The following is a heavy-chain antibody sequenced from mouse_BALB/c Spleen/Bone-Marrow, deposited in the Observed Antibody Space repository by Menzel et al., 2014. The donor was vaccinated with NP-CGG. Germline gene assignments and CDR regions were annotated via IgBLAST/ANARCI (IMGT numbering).Heavy chain of an antibody. J-gene: IGHJ4*01. V-gene: IGHV1S81*02. CDR3: SRGRRDALDY. Sequence: QVQLKESGAELVKPGASVKLSCKASGYTFTSYYMYWVKQRPGQGLEWFGEINPSNGGTNFNEKFKNKATLTVDKSSSTAYMQLSSRASEDSAVYYCSRGRRDALDYWGQGTSVTVSS. CDR1: GYTFTSYY. CDR2: INPSNGGT.